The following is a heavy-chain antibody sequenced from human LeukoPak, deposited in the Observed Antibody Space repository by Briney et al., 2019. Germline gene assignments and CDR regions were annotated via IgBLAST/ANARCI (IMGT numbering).Heavy chain of an antibody. J-gene: IGHJ4*02. CDR3: ARDPNWGYYFDY. CDR2: ISYDGSNK. V-gene: IGHV3-30-3*01. Sequence: GGSLRLSCAASGFTFSSYAMHWVRQAPGRGLEWVAVISYDGSNKYYADSVKGRFTISRDNSKNTLYLQMNSLRAEDTAVYYCARDPNWGYYFDYWGQGTLVTVSS. CDR1: GFTFSSYA. D-gene: IGHD3-16*01.